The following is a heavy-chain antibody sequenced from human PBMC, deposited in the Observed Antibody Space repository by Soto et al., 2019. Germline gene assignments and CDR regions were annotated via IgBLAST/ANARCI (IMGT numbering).Heavy chain of an antibody. Sequence: PGGSLRLSCAASGFTFSSYAMSWVRQAPGKGLEWVSSISGSGGGTYYADSVKGRFTFSRDNSKNTLYLQMNSLRAEDTAVYYCAKEEGYCSGGSCLYYFDYWGQGTLVTVSS. CDR3: AKEEGYCSGGSCLYYFDY. CDR1: GFTFSSYA. D-gene: IGHD2-15*01. J-gene: IGHJ4*02. V-gene: IGHV3-23*01. CDR2: ISGSGGGT.